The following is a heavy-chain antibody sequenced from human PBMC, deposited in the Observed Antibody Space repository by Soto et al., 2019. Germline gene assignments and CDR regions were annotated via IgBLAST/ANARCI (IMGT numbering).Heavy chain of an antibody. Sequence: SETLSLTCTVSGGSISSYYWSWIRQPPGKGLEWIGYIYYTGTTNYNPSLKSRVTISVDTSKNQFSLKLSSVTTADTAVYYCARFKMTTVTDSHFDYWGQGTLVTVSS. J-gene: IGHJ4*02. D-gene: IGHD4-17*01. CDR1: GGSISSYY. V-gene: IGHV4-59*01. CDR2: IYYTGTT. CDR3: ARFKMTTVTDSHFDY.